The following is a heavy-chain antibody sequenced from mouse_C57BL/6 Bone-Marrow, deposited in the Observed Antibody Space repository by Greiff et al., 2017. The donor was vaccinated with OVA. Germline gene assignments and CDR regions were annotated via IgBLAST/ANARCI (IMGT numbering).Heavy chain of an antibody. CDR1: GYAFRSSW. Sequence: VKLQESGPELVKPGASVKISCKASGYAFRSSWMNWVKQRPGKGLEWIGRIYPGDGDTNYNGKFKGKATLTADKSSSTAYMQLSSLTSEDSAVYFCARHEDGYYASYFDYWGQGTTLTVSS. CDR2: IYPGDGDT. CDR3: ARHEDGYYASYFDY. V-gene: IGHV1-82*01. D-gene: IGHD2-3*01. J-gene: IGHJ2*01.